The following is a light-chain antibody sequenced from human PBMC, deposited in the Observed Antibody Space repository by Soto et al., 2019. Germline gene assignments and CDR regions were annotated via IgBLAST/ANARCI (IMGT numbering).Light chain of an antibody. Sequence: QSALTQPPSASGSPGQSVTISCTGTSSDVGGYNYVSWYQQHPGKAPKLMIYEVSRRPSGVPDRFSGSKSGNTASLTVSGLQAEDEADYYCTSSAGSNTMLFGGGTKLTVL. CDR3: TSSAGSNTML. J-gene: IGLJ2*01. V-gene: IGLV2-8*01. CDR2: EVS. CDR1: SSDVGGYNY.